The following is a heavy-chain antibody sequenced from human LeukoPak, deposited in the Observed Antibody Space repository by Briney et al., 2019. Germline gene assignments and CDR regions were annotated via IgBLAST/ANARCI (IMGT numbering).Heavy chain of an antibody. CDR2: IYTSGRT. D-gene: IGHD3-9*01. CDR3: ARGGTYYDILTGYYPTGMDV. J-gene: IGHJ6*02. V-gene: IGHV4-61*02. Sequence: SETLSLTCTVSGGSISSGSYYWSWIRQPAGKGLEWIGRIYTSGRTNYNPSLKSRVTISVDTSKNQFSLKLSSVTAADTAVYYCARGGTYYDILTGYYPTGMDVWGQGTTVTVSS. CDR1: GGSISSGSYY.